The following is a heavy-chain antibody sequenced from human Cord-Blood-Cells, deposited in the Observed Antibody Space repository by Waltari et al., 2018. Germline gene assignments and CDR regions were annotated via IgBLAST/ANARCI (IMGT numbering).Heavy chain of an antibody. V-gene: IGHV3-66*01. CDR2: SDGGGST. CDR3: ARDRTIFGVV. CDR1: GFTVSSNY. Sequence: EVQLVESGGGLVQPGGSLRLSCAASGFTVSSNYMSWVRQAPGKGLGWVSVSDGGGSTYYADSVKGRFTISRDNSKNTLYLQMNSLRAEDTAVYYCARDRTIFGVVWGQGTLVTVSS. J-gene: IGHJ4*02. D-gene: IGHD3-3*01.